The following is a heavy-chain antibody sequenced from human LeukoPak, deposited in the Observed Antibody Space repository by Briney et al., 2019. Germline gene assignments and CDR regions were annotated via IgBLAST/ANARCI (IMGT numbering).Heavy chain of an antibody. Sequence: GASVKVSCKASGYTFTSYGNSWVRQAPGQGLEWMGWISAYNGNTNYAQKLQGRVTMTTDTSTSTAYMELRSLRSDDTAVYYCARDPLYYYDSSGYYERFDPWGQGTLATVSS. CDR2: ISAYNGNT. V-gene: IGHV1-18*01. CDR1: GYTFTSYG. J-gene: IGHJ5*02. D-gene: IGHD3-22*01. CDR3: ARDPLYYYDSSGYYERFDP.